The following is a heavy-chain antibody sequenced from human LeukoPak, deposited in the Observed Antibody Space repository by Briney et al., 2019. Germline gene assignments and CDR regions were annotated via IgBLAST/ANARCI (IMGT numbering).Heavy chain of an antibody. D-gene: IGHD3-16*01. CDR1: GFTVSSNY. V-gene: IGHV3-53*01. CDR3: AKSPLYGTVMPLGWFDP. CDR2: IYSGGST. J-gene: IGHJ5*02. Sequence: GGSLRLSCAASGFTVSSNYMSWVRQAPGKGLEWVSVIYSGGSTYYSDSVKGRFTISRDNSKNTLYLQMNSLRAEDTAVYYCAKSPLYGTVMPLGWFDPWGQGTLVTVSS.